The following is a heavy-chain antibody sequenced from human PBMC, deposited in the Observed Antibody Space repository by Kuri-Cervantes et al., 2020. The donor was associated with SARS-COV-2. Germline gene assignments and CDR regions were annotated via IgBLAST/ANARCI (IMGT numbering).Heavy chain of an antibody. V-gene: IGHV4-61*01. CDR1: GYSISSGYY. CDR3: TTLIDY. J-gene: IGHJ4*02. CDR2: IYYSGST. Sequence: GSLRLSCAVSGYSISSGYYWGWIRQPPGKGLEWIGYIYYSGSTNYNPSLKSRVTISVDTSKNQFSLKLSSVTAADTAVYYCTTLIDYWSQGALVTVSS.